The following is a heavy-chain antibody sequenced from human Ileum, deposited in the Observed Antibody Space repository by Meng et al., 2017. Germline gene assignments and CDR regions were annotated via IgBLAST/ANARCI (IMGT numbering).Heavy chain of an antibody. CDR1: AESITNTNW. CDR2: VYHSGST. CDR3: ARGGLTLERRPLDY. J-gene: IGHJ4*02. Sequence: QVQRHESVPGVVNPSATLYLTCAVSAESITNTNWWNGVRQPPGKGLEWLGEVYHSGSTNYNPSRQSRVTISIDTSKNQFSLNLTSVTVADTAVYYCARGGLTLERRPLDYWGQGTLVTVSS. V-gene: IGHV4-4*02. D-gene: IGHD1-1*01.